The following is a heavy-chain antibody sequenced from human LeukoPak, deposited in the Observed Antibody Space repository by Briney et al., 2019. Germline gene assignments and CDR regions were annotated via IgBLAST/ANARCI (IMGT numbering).Heavy chain of an antibody. CDR1: GGSISSGSHY. J-gene: IGHJ4*02. CDR2: MYTSGST. Sequence: PSETLSLTCTVSGGSISSGSHYWSWIRQPAGKGLEWIGRMYTSGSTNYNPSLESRVTISVDTSKNQFSLNLSSVTAADTAVYYCVRDHIAVPGLIDYWGQGTLVTVSS. CDR3: VRDHIAVPGLIDY. D-gene: IGHD6-13*01. V-gene: IGHV4-61*02.